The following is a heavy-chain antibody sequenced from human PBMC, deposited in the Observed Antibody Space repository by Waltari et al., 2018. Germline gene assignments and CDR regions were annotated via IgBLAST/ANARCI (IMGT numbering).Heavy chain of an antibody. D-gene: IGHD3-22*01. CDR1: GGTFSSYA. CDR2: IIPIFGTA. V-gene: IGHV1-69*14. CDR3: ARCRPSGSRWLFTMLDNI. J-gene: IGHJ3*02. Sequence: QVQLVQSGAEVKKPGSSVKVSCKASGGTFSSYAISWVRQAPGQGLEWMGGIIPIFGTANYAQKFQGRVTITADKSTSTAYMELSSLRSEDTAVYYCARCRPSGSRWLFTMLDNIWGQGTMVTVSS.